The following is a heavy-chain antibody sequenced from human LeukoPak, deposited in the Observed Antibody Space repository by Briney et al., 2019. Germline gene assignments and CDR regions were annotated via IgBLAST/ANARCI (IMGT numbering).Heavy chain of an antibody. J-gene: IGHJ4*02. V-gene: IGHV1-2*06. D-gene: IGHD2-2*01. Sequence: HWASVKVSCKASGYTFTGYYMHWVRQAPGQGLEWMGRINPNSGGTNFAQKFQGRVTMTRDTSISTAYMELSRLRSDDTAVYYCAREFCTSTSCSYHYFDYWGQGTLVTVSS. CDR1: GYTFTGYY. CDR2: INPNSGGT. CDR3: AREFCTSTSCSYHYFDY.